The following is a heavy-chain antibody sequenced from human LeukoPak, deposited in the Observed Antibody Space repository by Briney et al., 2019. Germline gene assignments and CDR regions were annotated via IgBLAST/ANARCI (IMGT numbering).Heavy chain of an antibody. J-gene: IGHJ6*02. V-gene: IGHV4-4*07. CDR3: ARSYGALTPYYYYYGMDV. D-gene: IGHD4/OR15-4a*01. CDR1: GGSISSYY. Sequence: TSETLSLTCTVSGGSISSYYWSWIRQPAGKGLEWIGRIYTSGSTNYNPSLKSRVTMSADTSKNQFSLKLSSVTAADTAVYYCARSYGALTPYYYYYGMDVWGQGTTVTVSS. CDR2: IYTSGST.